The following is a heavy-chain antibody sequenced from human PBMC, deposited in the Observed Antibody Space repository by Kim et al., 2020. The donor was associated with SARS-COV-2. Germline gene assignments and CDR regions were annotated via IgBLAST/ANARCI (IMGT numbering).Heavy chain of an antibody. CDR1: GFTFSSYS. D-gene: IGHD1-1*01. Sequence: GGSLRLSCAASGFTFSSYSMNWVRQAPGKGLEWVSSISSSSSYIYYADSVKGRFTISRDNAKNSLYLQMNSLRAEDTAVYYCARDLDDHWYYYGMDVWGQGTTVTVSS. J-gene: IGHJ6*02. V-gene: IGHV3-21*01. CDR3: ARDLDDHWYYYGMDV. CDR2: ISSSSSYI.